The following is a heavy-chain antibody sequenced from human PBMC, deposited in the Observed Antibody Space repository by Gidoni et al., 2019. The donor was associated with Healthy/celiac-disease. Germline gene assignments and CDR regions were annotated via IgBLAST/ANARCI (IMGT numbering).Heavy chain of an antibody. J-gene: IGHJ4*02. Sequence: QVQLVQSGAEVKKPGASVKVSCKATGYSFPSYAMHWVRQDPGQRLEWMGWVNAGNGNTKYSQECQGRVTSTRDTSASTADMELSSLRSEDTAVYYCAREQWETRWDYFDYWDQGTLVTVSS. V-gene: IGHV1-3*01. CDR2: VNAGNGNT. CDR3: AREQWETRWDYFDY. D-gene: IGHD1-26*01. CDR1: GYSFPSYA.